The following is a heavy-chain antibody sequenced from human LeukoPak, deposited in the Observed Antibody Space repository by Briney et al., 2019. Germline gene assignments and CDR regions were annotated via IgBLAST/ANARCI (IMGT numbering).Heavy chain of an antibody. Sequence: ASVKVSCKASGYTFTIYGISWVRQAPGQGLEWMGWISAYNGNTNYAQKLQGRVTMTTDTSTSTAYMELRSLRSGDTAVYYCARDGGIRAVGHDAFDIWGQGTMVTVSS. CDR3: ARDGGIRAVGHDAFDI. D-gene: IGHD6-19*01. CDR2: ISAYNGNT. J-gene: IGHJ3*02. CDR1: GYTFTIYG. V-gene: IGHV1-18*04.